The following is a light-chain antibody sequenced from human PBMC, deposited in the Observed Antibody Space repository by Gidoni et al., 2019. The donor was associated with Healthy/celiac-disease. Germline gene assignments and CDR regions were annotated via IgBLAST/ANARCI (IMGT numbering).Light chain of an antibody. J-gene: IGLJ3*02. V-gene: IGLV1-40*01. Sequence: QSVTTQPPSLSVAPGQRVTISCTGRSSNIGAGYAVHWYQQLPGTAPKVVIYDNTDRPSGVPDRFSASKSGTSASLAITGLQAEDEADYYCQTYDYSLSWVFGGGTKVTVL. CDR2: DNT. CDR3: QTYDYSLSWV. CDR1: SSNIGAGYA.